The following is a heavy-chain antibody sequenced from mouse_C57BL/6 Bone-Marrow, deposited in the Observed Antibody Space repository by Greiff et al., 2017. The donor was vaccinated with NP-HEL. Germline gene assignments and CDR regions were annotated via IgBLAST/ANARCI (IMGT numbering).Heavy chain of an antibody. J-gene: IGHJ4*01. Sequence: EVQLQQSGPELVKPGASVKISCKASGYTFTDYYMNWVKQSHGKSLEWIGDINPNNGGTSYNQKFKGKATLTVDKSSSTAYMELRSLTSEDTAVYYCARSRNYYSKRYYAMDYWGQGTSVTVSS. V-gene: IGHV1-26*01. CDR3: ARSRNYYSKRYYAMDY. D-gene: IGHD2-5*01. CDR2: INPNNGGT. CDR1: GYTFTDYY.